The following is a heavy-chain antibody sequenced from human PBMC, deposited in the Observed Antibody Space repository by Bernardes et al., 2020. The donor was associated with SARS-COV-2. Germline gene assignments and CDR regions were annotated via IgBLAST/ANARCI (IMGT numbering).Heavy chain of an antibody. D-gene: IGHD3-10*01. Sequence: GGSLRLSCAASGFSVRIPYMNWVRQAPGKGLEWVSIIYDDGRSFYKDSVKGRFTITRDISKNTVYLQMNSLRVEDSALYYCAGREGRPNQADVWGQGTLVTVSS. CDR1: GFSVRIPY. V-gene: IGHV3-53*01. J-gene: IGHJ1*01. CDR2: IYDDGRS. CDR3: AGREGRPNQADV.